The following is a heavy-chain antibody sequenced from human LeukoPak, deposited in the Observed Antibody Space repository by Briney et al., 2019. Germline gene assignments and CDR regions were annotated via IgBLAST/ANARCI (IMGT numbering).Heavy chain of an antibody. CDR1: GGSISSSSYH. D-gene: IGHD1-26*01. Sequence: SETLSLTCTVSGGSISSSSYHWGWIRQPPGKGLEWIGSIYYSGSTYYNPSLKSRVTISVDTSKNQFSLKLSSVTAADTAVYYCAREVGATNWVDYWGQGTLVTVSS. CDR2: IYYSGST. CDR3: AREVGATNWVDY. J-gene: IGHJ4*02. V-gene: IGHV4-39*07.